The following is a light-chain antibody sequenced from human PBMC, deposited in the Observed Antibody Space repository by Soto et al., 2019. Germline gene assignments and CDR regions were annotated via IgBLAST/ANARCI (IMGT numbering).Light chain of an antibody. CDR3: SSYTSTSTLYV. Sequence: QSVLTQPASVSGSPGQSITISCTGTSSDVGGYKYVSWHQQHPGKAPKLIIYEVSNRPSGISNRFSGSKSGSTASLTIPGLQPEDEADYYCSSYTSTSTLYVLGTGTKV. V-gene: IGLV2-14*03. CDR2: EVS. J-gene: IGLJ1*01. CDR1: SSDVGGYKY.